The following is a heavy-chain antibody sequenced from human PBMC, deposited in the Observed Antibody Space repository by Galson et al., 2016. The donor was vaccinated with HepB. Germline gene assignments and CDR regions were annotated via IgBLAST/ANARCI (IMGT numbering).Heavy chain of an antibody. Sequence: SLRLSCAASGFAFSNYGMHWVRQAPGKGLEWVALIWFDGRNIYYADAVKGRFTISKDNSKNMLYLQMNSLIVDDTAVYYCTRGSFQWELLHAYFDPWGQGTLVTVSS. J-gene: IGHJ4*02. D-gene: IGHD4-23*01. CDR1: GFAFSNYG. V-gene: IGHV3-33*01. CDR2: IWFDGRNI. CDR3: TRGSFQWELLHAYFDP.